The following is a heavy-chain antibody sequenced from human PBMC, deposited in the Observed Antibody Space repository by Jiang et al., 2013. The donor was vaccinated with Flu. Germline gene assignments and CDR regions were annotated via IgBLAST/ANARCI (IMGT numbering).Heavy chain of an antibody. CDR1: GYSFTSYW. CDR2: IDPSDSYT. Sequence: GYSFTSYWISWVRQMPGKGLEWMGRIDPSDSYTNYSPSFQGHVTISADKSISTAYLQWSSLKASDTAMYYCARPTKPTYYYGSGSYSDWGQGTLVTVSS. CDR3: ARPTKPTYYYGSGSYSD. V-gene: IGHV5-10-1*01. D-gene: IGHD3-10*01. J-gene: IGHJ4*02.